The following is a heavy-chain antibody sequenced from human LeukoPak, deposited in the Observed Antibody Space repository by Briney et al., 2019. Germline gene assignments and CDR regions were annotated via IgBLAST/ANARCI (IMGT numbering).Heavy chain of an antibody. Sequence: GGSLRLSCAASGFTVSRNYMNWVRQAPGKGLEWVSLLSSTGNTSYADSVKGRFTISRHNSKNTRYLQVNSLRPEDTAMYYCARWRPIDAFDIWGQGTMVIVSS. D-gene: IGHD3-3*01. J-gene: IGHJ3*02. CDR3: ARWRPIDAFDI. CDR2: LSSTGNT. CDR1: GFTVSRNY. V-gene: IGHV3-53*04.